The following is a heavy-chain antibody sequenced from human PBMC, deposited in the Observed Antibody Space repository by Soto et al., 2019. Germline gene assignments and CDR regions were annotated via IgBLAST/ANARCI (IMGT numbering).Heavy chain of an antibody. CDR3: AFQNRYDFWSGKYLY. CDR2: IIPIFGTA. J-gene: IGHJ4*02. CDR1: GGTFSSYA. Sequence: SVKVSCKASGGTFSSYAISWVRQAPGQGLEWMGGIIPIFGTANYAQKFQGRVTITADKSTSTAYMELSSLRSEDTAVYYCAFQNRYDFWSGKYLYWGQGTLVTVS. V-gene: IGHV1-69*06. D-gene: IGHD3-3*01.